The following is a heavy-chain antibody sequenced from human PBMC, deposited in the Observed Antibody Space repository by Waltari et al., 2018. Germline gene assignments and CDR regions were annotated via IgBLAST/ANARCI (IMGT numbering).Heavy chain of an antibody. CDR2: ISGSGGST. J-gene: IGHJ4*02. D-gene: IGHD6-19*01. CDR3: AKGGQEQWLVPVYYFDY. V-gene: IGHV3-23*01. Sequence: GLEWVSAISGSGGSTYYADSVKGRFTISRDNSKNTLYLQMNSLRAEDTAVYYCAKGGQEQWLVPVYYFDYWGQGTLVTVSS.